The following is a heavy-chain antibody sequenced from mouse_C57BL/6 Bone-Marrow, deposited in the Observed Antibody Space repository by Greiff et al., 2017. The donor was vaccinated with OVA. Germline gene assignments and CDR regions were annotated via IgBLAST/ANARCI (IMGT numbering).Heavy chain of an antibody. CDR2: IYPRSGNT. CDR3: ARNWYYFDY. V-gene: IGHV1-81*01. J-gene: IGHJ2*01. Sequence: VQLQESGAELARPGASVKLSCKASGYTFTSYGISWVKQRTGQGLEWIGEIYPRSGNTYYNEKFKGKATLTADKSSSTAYMELRCLTSEDSAVYFCARNWYYFDYWGQGTTLTVSS. D-gene: IGHD4-1*01. CDR1: GYTFTSYG.